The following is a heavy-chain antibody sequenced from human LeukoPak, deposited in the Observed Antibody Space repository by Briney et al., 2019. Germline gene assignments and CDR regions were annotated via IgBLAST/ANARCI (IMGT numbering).Heavy chain of an antibody. V-gene: IGHV3-53*01. CDR1: GFTVSGSY. D-gene: IGHD6-19*01. Sequence: PGGSLRLSCVVSGFTVSGSYMSWVRQAPGKGLQWVSVIYGGGSTYYADSVKGRFTISRDNSKNTLYLQMNSLRAEDTAVYYCARVTSGWSLVWGQGTLVTVSS. CDR3: ARVTSGWSLV. J-gene: IGHJ4*02. CDR2: IYGGGST.